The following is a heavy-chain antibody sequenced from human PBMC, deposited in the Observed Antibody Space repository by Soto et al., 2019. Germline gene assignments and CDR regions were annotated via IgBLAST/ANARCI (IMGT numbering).Heavy chain of an antibody. CDR1: GYTLTELS. J-gene: IGHJ4*02. D-gene: IGHD2-15*01. V-gene: IGHV1-24*01. CDR3: VSLGIPLAATNFYY. Sequence: ASVKVSCKVSGYTLTELSMHWVRQAPGKGLEWMGGFDPEDGETIYAQKFQGRVTMTEDTSTDTAYMELSSLRSEDTAVYYCVSLGIPLAATNFYYWGQRTLVTVSS. CDR2: FDPEDGET.